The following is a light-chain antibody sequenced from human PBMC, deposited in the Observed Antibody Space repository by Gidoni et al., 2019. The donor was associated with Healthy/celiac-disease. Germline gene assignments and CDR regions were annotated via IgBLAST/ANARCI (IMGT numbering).Light chain of an antibody. J-gene: IGLJ2*01. V-gene: IGLV3-9*01. CDR1: NMGSKN. Sequence: SYALTQPLSVSVALGQTARITGGGNNMGSKNVHWYQQKPGQAPVLVIYRDSNRPSGIPERFSGSNSGNTATLTISRAQAGDEADYYCQVWDSSTVVFGGGTKLTVL. CDR2: RDS. CDR3: QVWDSSTVV.